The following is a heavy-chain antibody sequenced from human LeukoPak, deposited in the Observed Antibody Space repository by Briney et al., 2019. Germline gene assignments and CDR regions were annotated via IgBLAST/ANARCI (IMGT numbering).Heavy chain of an antibody. J-gene: IGHJ6*02. D-gene: IGHD2-2*01. CDR2: IFYSGGT. Sequence: SETLSLTCAVSGGSISSGGYYWSWIRQHPGEGLEWIGYIFYSGGTYYNPSLKSRVTISVDTSKNQFSLKLSSVTAADTAVYYCARQRRYCSSTGCYFGYYGLDVWGQGTTVTVSS. V-gene: IGHV4-31*11. CDR3: ARQRRYCSSTGCYFGYYGLDV. CDR1: GGSISSGGYY.